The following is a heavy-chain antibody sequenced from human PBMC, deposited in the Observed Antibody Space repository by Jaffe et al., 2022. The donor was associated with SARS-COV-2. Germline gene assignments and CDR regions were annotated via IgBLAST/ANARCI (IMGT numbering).Heavy chain of an antibody. CDR1: GFTFSSYG. Sequence: QVQLVESGGGVVQPGRSLRLSCAASGFTFSSYGMHWVRQAPGKGLEWVAVIWYDGSNKYYADSVKGRFTISRDNSKNTLYLQMNSLRAEDTAVYYCARDGPVVPAAQTNYYYYGMDVWGQGTTVTVSS. V-gene: IGHV3-33*01. D-gene: IGHD2-2*01. CDR3: ARDGPVVPAAQTNYYYYGMDV. CDR2: IWYDGSNK. J-gene: IGHJ6*02.